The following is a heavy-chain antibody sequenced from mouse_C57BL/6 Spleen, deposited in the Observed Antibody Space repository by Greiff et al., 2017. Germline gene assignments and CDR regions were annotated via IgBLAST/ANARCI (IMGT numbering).Heavy chain of an antibody. CDR1: GFTFSNYW. Sequence: EVKLLESGGGLVQPGGSMKLSCVASGFTFSNYWMNWVRQSPEKGLEWVAQIRLKSDNYATHYAESVKGRFTISRDDSKSSVYLQMNNLRAEDTGIYYCTVSYSKGDYWGQGTTLTVSS. CDR2: IRLKSDNYAT. CDR3: TVSYSKGDY. D-gene: IGHD2-5*01. J-gene: IGHJ2*01. V-gene: IGHV6-3*01.